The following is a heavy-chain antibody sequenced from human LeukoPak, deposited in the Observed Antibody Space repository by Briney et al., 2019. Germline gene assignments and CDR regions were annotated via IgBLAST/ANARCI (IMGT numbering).Heavy chain of an antibody. V-gene: IGHV3-64D*09. CDR2: INIKGDNT. CDR1: AFTFTTYS. Sequence: PGGSQRLFCSPSAFTFTTYSMHWVRHAPGKGMELVSTINIKGDNTYYADSVKCRFHISRDNSRKTLYLQMSSLRAEDTAVYYCVKDLRGGGCYTSFDSWGQGTLVTVSS. CDR3: VKDLRGGGCYTSFDS. J-gene: IGHJ5*02. D-gene: IGHD3-10*01.